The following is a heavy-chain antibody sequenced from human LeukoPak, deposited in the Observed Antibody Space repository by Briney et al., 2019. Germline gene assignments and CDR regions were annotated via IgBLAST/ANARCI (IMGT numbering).Heavy chain of an antibody. Sequence: ASVNVSYKASGYAFTTFYMHWVRQVPGQGEEWMGEINPGDGSTIYAKKFQARVTMTRDTSAATVYMELSSLRSEDTAIYYCVRALYSSGRYDSWGQGTLVTVSS. CDR1: GYAFTTFY. D-gene: IGHD6-19*01. V-gene: IGHV1-46*01. J-gene: IGHJ5*01. CDR2: INPGDGST. CDR3: VRALYSSGRYDS.